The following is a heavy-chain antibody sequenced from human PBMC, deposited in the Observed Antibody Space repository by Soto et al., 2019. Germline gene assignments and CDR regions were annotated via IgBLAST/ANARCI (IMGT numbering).Heavy chain of an antibody. Sequence: ASVKVSCKASGYTFTGYYMHWVRQAPGQGLEWMGWINPNRGGTNYAQKIQGWVTMTRDTSISTAYMELSRLRSDDTAVYDGAREVTPDDNGDYTQRDYYYGLDVWGQGTTVTVSS. CDR1: GYTFTGYY. J-gene: IGHJ6*02. CDR3: AREVTPDDNGDYTQRDYYYGLDV. D-gene: IGHD4-17*01. CDR2: INPNRGGT. V-gene: IGHV1-2*04.